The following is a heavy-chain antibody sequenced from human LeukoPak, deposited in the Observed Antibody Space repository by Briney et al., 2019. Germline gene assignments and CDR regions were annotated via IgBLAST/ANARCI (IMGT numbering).Heavy chain of an antibody. J-gene: IGHJ4*02. D-gene: IGHD6-13*01. CDR2: IYYSGST. CDR3: ASGYSSSWYQGDGYNYLDY. CDR1: GGSISSSSYY. Sequence: KPSETLSLTCTVSGGSISSSSYYWGWIRQPPGKGLEWIGSIYYSGSTYYNPSLKSRVTISVDTSKNQFSLKLSSVTAADTAVYYCASGYSSSWYQGDGYNYLDYWGQGTLVTVSS. V-gene: IGHV4-39*07.